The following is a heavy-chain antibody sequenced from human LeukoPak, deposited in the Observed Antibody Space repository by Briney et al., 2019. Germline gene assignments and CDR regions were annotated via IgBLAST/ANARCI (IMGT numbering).Heavy chain of an antibody. D-gene: IGHD5-18*01. CDR3: ARVDTAMVEQTTVDY. CDR2: VYKTGST. V-gene: IGHV4-39*07. Sequence: PSETLSLTCTVSGGSISSTTYYWAWIRQPPGKGLEWIGSVYKTGSTNYSPSLKSRVTISVDTSKNQFSLKLSSVTAADTAVYYCARVDTAMVEQTTVDYWGQGTLVTVSS. CDR1: GGSISSTTYY. J-gene: IGHJ4*02.